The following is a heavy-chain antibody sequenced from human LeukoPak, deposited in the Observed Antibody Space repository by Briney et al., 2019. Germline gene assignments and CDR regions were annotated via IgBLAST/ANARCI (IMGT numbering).Heavy chain of an antibody. CDR2: IKQDGSEK. V-gene: IGHV3-7*01. J-gene: IGHJ6*03. Sequence: PGGSLRLSCAASGFTFSSYWVSWVRQAPGKGLEWAANIKQDGSEKYYVDSVKGRFTISRDNAKNSLYLQMNSLRAEDTAVYYCARGETYYDFWSGYYYYYYMDVWGKGTTVTVSS. D-gene: IGHD3-3*01. CDR1: GFTFSSYW. CDR3: ARGETYYDFWSGYYYYYYMDV.